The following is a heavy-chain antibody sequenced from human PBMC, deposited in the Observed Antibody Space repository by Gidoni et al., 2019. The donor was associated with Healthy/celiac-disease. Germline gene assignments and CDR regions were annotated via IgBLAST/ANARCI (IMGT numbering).Heavy chain of an antibody. V-gene: IGHV1-8*01. J-gene: IGHJ5*02. Sequence: QVQLFQSVAEVNKPGSSVKVSCKASVYTFTSYDINWVRQATGQGLEWMGWMNPNSGNTGYAQKFQGRVTMTRNTYISTAYMERSSLRAEDTAVYYCARGYSSSDWFDPWGQGNLVTVSS. CDR1: VYTFTSYD. D-gene: IGHD6-6*01. CDR3: ARGYSSSDWFDP. CDR2: MNPNSGNT.